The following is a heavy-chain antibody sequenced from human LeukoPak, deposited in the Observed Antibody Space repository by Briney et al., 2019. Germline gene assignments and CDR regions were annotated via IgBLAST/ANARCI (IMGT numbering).Heavy chain of an antibody. CDR3: ARGSGWLGGRFDY. D-gene: IGHD5-12*01. CDR2: IKQDGSEK. CDR1: GFTVSSNY. V-gene: IGHV3-7*03. J-gene: IGHJ4*02. Sequence: SGGSLRLSCAASGFTVSSNYMNWVRQAPGKGLEWVANIKQDGSEKYYVDSVKGRFTISRDNAKNSLYLQMNSLRAEDTAVYYCARGSGWLGGRFDYWGQGTLVTVSS.